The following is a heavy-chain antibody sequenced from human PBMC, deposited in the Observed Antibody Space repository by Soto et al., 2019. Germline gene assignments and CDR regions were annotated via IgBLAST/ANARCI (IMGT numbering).Heavy chain of an antibody. V-gene: IGHV3-23*01. CDR2: ISGSGGST. J-gene: IGHJ6*02. CDR3: AKDQSGESSSWFYYYYGMDV. CDR1: GFTFSSYA. D-gene: IGHD6-13*01. Sequence: EVQLLESGGGLVQPGGSLRLSCAASGFTFSSYAMSWVRQAPGKGLEWVSAISGSGGSTYYADSVKGRFTISRDNSKNTLYLQMNSLRAEDTAVYYCAKDQSGESSSWFYYYYGMDVWGQGTTVTVSS.